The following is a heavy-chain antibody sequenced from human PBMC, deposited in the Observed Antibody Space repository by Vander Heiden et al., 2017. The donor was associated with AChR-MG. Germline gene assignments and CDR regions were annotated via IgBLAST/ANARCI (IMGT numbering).Heavy chain of an antibody. D-gene: IGHD2-15*01. Sequence: EVQLVESGGGLVQPGGSLRLSCAASGFTFSSYWMHWGRQAPGKGLVWVSRINSDGRSTSYADSVKGRFTISRDNAKNTLYLQMNSLRAEDTAVYYCAGDRYCSGGSCPFSWGQGTLVTVSS. V-gene: IGHV3-74*01. CDR3: AGDRYCSGGSCPFS. J-gene: IGHJ5*02. CDR2: INSDGRST. CDR1: GFTFSSYW.